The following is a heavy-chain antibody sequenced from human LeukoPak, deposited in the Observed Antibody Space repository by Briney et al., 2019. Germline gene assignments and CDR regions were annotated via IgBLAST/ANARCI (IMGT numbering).Heavy chain of an antibody. D-gene: IGHD3-22*01. CDR1: GFTFSSYA. V-gene: IGHV3-23*01. Sequence: GGSLRLSCAASGFTFSSYAMSWVRQAPRKGLEWVSTISGSGGSTYYADSVKGRFTISRDNTRDTLFLQMNSLRAEDTAVYFCARVGSHDSGASYYWGQGSLVTVSS. CDR3: ARVGSHDSGASYY. CDR2: ISGSGGST. J-gene: IGHJ4*02.